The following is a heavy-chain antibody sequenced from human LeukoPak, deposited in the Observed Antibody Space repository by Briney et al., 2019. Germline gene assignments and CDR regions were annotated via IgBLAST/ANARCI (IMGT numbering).Heavy chain of an antibody. J-gene: IGHJ4*02. CDR3: AKVREDIVVVVAATDPLDY. V-gene: IGHV3-23*01. Sequence: GGSLRLSCAASGFTFSSYGMSWVRQAPGKGLEWVSAISGSGGSTNYADSVKGRFTISRDNSKNTLYLQMNSLRAEDTAVYYCAKVREDIVVVVAATDPLDYWGQGTLVTVSS. D-gene: IGHD2-15*01. CDR2: ISGSGGST. CDR1: GFTFSSYG.